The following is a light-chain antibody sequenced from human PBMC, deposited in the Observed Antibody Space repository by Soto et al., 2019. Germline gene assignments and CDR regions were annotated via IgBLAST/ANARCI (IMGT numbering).Light chain of an antibody. CDR1: QTISRN. CDR3: QQSDSIPIT. CDR2: AAS. Sequence: IQMTHSPSSLSASVGDRVTIPCRASQTISRNLNWYQQKPGKAPKLLIYAASSLQSGVPSRFSGSGSGTDFTLAISSLQPEDFATYYCQQSDSIPITFGQGTRLEIK. V-gene: IGKV1-39*01. J-gene: IGKJ5*01.